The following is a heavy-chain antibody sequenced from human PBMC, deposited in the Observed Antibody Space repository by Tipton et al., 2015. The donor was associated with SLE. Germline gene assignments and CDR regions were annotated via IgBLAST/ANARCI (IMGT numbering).Heavy chain of an antibody. CDR2: IYHSVST. V-gene: IGHV4-38-2*01. Sequence: LRLSCAASGFTFSGYSMNWVRQAPGKGLEWIGSIYHSVSTFYKPSLKNRVTISVDTSKNQISLKLNSVTAADTAVYYCAAEYDDKIGWFDPWGQGTLVTVSS. CDR1: GFTFSGYS. CDR3: AAEYDDKIGWFDP. D-gene: IGHD3-16*01. J-gene: IGHJ5*02.